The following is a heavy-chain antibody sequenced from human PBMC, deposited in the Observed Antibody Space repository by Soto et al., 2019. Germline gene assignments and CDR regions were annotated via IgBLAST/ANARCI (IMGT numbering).Heavy chain of an antibody. CDR1: GYSFTSYW. V-gene: IGHV5-10-1*01. CDR2: IDPSDTYT. Sequence: PGESLKISCKGSGYSFTSYWISWVRQMPGKGLEWMGRIDPSDTYTSYSPSFQGHVTISADKSISTAYLQWSSLKASDTAMYYCARLRARDYGEPRGMDVWGQGTTVTVSS. D-gene: IGHD4-17*01. CDR3: ARLRARDYGEPRGMDV. J-gene: IGHJ6*02.